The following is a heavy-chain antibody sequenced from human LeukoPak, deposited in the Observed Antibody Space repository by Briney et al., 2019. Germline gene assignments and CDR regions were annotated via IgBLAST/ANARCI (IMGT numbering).Heavy chain of an antibody. V-gene: IGHV3-48*03. J-gene: IGHJ3*02. CDR1: GFTFSNFA. CDR3: ARTVAGLPLDAFDI. Sequence: GGSLRLSCAASGFTFSNFAMTWVRQAPGKGLEWVSYISSSGYTIYYADSAKGRFTISRDNAKNSLYLQMNSLRAEDTAVYYCARTVAGLPLDAFDIWGQGTMVTVSS. D-gene: IGHD6-19*01. CDR2: ISSSGYTI.